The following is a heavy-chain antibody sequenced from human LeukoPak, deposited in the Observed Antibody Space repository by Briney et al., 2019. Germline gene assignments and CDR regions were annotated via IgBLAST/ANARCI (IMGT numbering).Heavy chain of an antibody. Sequence: SETLSLTYTVPGGSISSYYWSWVRQPAGKELEWMERIYASGSTNYKPSLKSRLAMSLDTSKNQFSLKLTSVTAADTAVYYCARVDSGSYHYYYGMDVWGQGTTVTVSS. CDR3: ARVDSGSYHYYYGMDV. CDR1: GGSISSYY. CDR2: IYASGST. D-gene: IGHD1-26*01. J-gene: IGHJ6*02. V-gene: IGHV4-4*07.